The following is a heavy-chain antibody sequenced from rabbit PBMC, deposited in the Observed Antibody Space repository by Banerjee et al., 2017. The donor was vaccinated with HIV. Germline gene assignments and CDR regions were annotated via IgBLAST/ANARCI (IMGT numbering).Heavy chain of an antibody. V-gene: IGHV1S40*01. D-gene: IGHD1-1*01. CDR3: ARGYASSDVTDLDL. CDR1: GFSFSSSYY. CDR2: IYAGSRDTT. Sequence: QSLEESGGDLVKPGASLTLTCTASGFSFSSSYYMCWVRQAPGKGLEWIACIYAGSRDTTYYASWAKGRFTISKTSSTTVTLQMTSLTAADTATYFCARGYASSDVTDLDLWGPGTLVTVS. J-gene: IGHJ4*01.